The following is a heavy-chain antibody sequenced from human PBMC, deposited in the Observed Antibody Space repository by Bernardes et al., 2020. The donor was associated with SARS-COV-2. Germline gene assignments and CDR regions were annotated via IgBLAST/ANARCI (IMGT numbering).Heavy chain of an antibody. Sequence: ASVKVSCKASGYTFTSYGISWVRQAPGQGLEWMGWISAYNGNTNYAQKLQGRVTMTTDTSTSTAYMELRSLRSDDTAVYYCARDGEGVAGPEYYYYGMDVWGQGTTVTVSS. V-gene: IGHV1-18*01. CDR3: ARDGEGVAGPEYYYYGMDV. CDR1: GYTFTSYG. CDR2: ISAYNGNT. D-gene: IGHD6-19*01. J-gene: IGHJ6*02.